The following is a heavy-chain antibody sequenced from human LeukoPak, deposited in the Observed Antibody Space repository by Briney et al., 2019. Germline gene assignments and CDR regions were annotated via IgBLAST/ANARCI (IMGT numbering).Heavy chain of an antibody. J-gene: IGHJ2*01. CDR2: FNHSGTT. D-gene: IGHD5-24*01. Sequence: PSETLSLTCAVYGGSFSGYYWSWIRQLPGKWLEWIGEFNHSGTTNYNMSLKGRVTISADTSKNKFYLKLSSVTAADTAVYYCARRVRGRWLQFPWYFDLWGRGTLVTVSS. CDR1: GGSFSGYY. CDR3: ARRVRGRWLQFPWYFDL. V-gene: IGHV4-34*01.